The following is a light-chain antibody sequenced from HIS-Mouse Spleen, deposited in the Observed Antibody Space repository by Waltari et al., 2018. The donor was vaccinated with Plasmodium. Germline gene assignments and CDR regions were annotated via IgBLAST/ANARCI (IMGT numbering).Light chain of an antibody. CDR3: QQYNNWSFT. V-gene: IGKV3-15*01. CDR2: GAS. Sequence: EIVMTQSPATLSVSPGERASLFFRASQSVSSNLAWYQQKLGQAPRLLIYGASTRATGIPARFSGSGSGTEFTLTISSLQSEDFAVYYCQQYNNWSFTFGPGTKVDIK. CDR1: QSVSSN. J-gene: IGKJ3*01.